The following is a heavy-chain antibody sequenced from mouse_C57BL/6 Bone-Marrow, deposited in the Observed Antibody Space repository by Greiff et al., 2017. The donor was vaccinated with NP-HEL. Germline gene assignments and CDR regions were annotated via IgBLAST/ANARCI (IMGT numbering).Heavy chain of an antibody. CDR3: ARSTYYSTLAWFAY. CDR2: IWWDDDK. J-gene: IGHJ3*01. CDR1: GFSLSTFGMG. V-gene: IGHV8-8*01. D-gene: IGHD2-5*01. Sequence: QVTLKESGPGILQPSQTLSLTCSFSGFSLSTFGMGVGWIRQPSGKGLEWLAHIWWDDDKYYNPALKSRLTISKATSKNQVFLKIANVDTADTATYYGARSTYYSTLAWFAYWGQGTLVTVSA.